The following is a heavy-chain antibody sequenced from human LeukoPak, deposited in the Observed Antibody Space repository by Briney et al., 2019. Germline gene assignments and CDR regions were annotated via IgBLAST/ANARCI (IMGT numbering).Heavy chain of an antibody. Sequence: TGGSLRLSCAASGFTFSSYAMSWVRQAPGKGLEWVSTISNSDGSTYYADSVKGRFTISRDNSENTLYLQMNSLRAEDTAVYYCAREQVPLRTDAFDIWGQGTMVTVSS. CDR3: AREQVPLRTDAFDI. CDR2: ISNSDGST. CDR1: GFTFSSYA. D-gene: IGHD1-14*01. V-gene: IGHV3-23*01. J-gene: IGHJ3*02.